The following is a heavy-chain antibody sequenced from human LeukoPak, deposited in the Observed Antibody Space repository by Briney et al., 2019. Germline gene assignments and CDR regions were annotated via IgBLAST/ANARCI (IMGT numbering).Heavy chain of an antibody. CDR2: IYYSGST. Sequence: SETLSLTCTVSGGSISSYYWSWIRQPPGKGLEWIGYIYYSGSTNYNPSLKSRATLSVDTSKNQFSLKLSSVTAADTAVYYCARFNTAMETFDYWGQGTLVTVSS. J-gene: IGHJ4*02. D-gene: IGHD5-18*01. CDR1: GGSISSYY. V-gene: IGHV4-59*08. CDR3: ARFNTAMETFDY.